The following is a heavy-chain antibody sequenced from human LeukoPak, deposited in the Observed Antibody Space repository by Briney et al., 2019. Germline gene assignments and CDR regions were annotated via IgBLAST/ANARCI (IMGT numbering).Heavy chain of an antibody. CDR2: INHSGST. V-gene: IGHV4-34*01. D-gene: IGHD3-3*01. CDR1: GGSFSGYY. CDR3: AREVRFLEWSSPGYGMDV. J-gene: IGHJ6*02. Sequence: PSETLSLTCAVYGGSFSGYYWSWIRQPPGKGLEWIGEINHSGSTNYNPSLKSRVTISVDTSKNQFSLKLSSVTAADAAVYYCAREVRFLEWSSPGYGMDVWGQGTTVTVSS.